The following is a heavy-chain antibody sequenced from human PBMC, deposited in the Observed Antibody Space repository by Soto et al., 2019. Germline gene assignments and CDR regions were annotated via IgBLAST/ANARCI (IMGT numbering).Heavy chain of an antibody. J-gene: IGHJ6*03. CDR1: GFTFSNAW. Sequence: GSLRLSCAASGFTFSNAWMSWVRQAPGKGLEWVGRIKSKTDGGTTDYAAPVKGRFTISRDDSKNTLYLQMNSLKTEDTAVYYCTSMDTAPTPYYYYMDVWGKGTTVTVSS. CDR3: TSMDTAPTPYYYYMDV. D-gene: IGHD5-18*01. CDR2: IKSKTDGGTT. V-gene: IGHV3-15*01.